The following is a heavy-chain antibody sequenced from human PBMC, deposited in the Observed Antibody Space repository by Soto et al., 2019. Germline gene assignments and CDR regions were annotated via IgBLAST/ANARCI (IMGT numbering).Heavy chain of an antibody. J-gene: IGHJ5*02. CDR1: GVSLSSGDYY. Sequence: TLSLSCPASGVSLSSGDYYGVWIRQPPGKGLEWIGYIYYSGSTFYNPSLKNRVTISLDTYKIQFSLKLSSVTAEDTAVYYCVREGGDKWFDPWGQGTLVTVSS. CDR2: IYYSGST. CDR3: VREGGDKWFDP. D-gene: IGHD2-15*01. V-gene: IGHV4-30-4*01.